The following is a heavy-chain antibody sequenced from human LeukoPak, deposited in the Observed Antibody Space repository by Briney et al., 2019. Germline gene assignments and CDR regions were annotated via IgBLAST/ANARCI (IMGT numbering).Heavy chain of an antibody. D-gene: IGHD3-22*01. CDR3: AREDYDSSGYLYYGMDV. CDR1: GFTFDDYG. V-gene: IGHV3-20*01. J-gene: IGHJ6*02. CDR2: INWNGGST. Sequence: PGGSLRLSCAASGFTFDDYGMSWVRQAPGKGLEWVSGINWNGGSTGYADSVKGRFTISRDNAKNSLYLQMNSLRAEDTALYHCAREDYDSSGYLYYGMDVWGQGTTVTVSS.